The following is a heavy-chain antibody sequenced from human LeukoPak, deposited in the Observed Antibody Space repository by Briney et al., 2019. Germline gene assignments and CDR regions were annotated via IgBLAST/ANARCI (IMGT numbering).Heavy chain of an antibody. CDR2: ISWNSGSI. J-gene: IGHJ4*02. CDR1: GFTFDDYA. Sequence: GRSLRLSCAASGFTFDDYAMHWVRQAPGKGLEWVSGISWNSGSIGYADSVKGRFTISRDNAKNSLYLQMNSLRAEDTAVYYCARPTNGLLDYWGQGTLVTVSS. CDR3: ARPTNGLLDY. V-gene: IGHV3-9*01.